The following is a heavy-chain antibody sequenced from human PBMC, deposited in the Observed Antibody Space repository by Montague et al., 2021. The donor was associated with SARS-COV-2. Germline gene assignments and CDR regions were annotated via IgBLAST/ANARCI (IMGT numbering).Heavy chain of an antibody. D-gene: IGHD1-26*01. CDR1: GDSLSFYF. Sequence: SETLSLTCTVSGDSLSFYFWTWIRQPPGRGLEWIGYIYYSGSTYYNPSLKSRVTISVDTSKNQFSLKLSSVTAADTAVYYCARKGSGRSDLAYWGQGTLVTVSS. J-gene: IGHJ4*02. V-gene: IGHV4-59*06. CDR2: IYYSGST. CDR3: ARKGSGRSDLAY.